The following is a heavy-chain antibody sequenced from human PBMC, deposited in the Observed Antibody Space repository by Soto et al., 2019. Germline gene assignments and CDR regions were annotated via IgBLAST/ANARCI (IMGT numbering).Heavy chain of an antibody. J-gene: IGHJ5*02. CDR1: GASISGGNYA. Sequence: QLQLQESGSGLVKPSQTLSLTCAVSGASISGGNYAWSWLRQLPGKGLEWIGYIYRSGDTFYNPSLKSRVTMXXDXSXXQFSLNMNSVTAADTAVYYCARGGSGAGRDNWFDPWGQGTLVTVSS. V-gene: IGHV4-30-2*01. D-gene: IGHD5-12*01. CDR3: ARGGSGAGRDNWFDP. CDR2: IYRSGDT.